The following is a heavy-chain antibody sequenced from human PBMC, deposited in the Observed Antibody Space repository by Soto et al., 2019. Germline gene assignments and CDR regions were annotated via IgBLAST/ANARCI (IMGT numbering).Heavy chain of an antibody. CDR2: IYPGDSDT. J-gene: IGHJ3*02. CDR3: ARQLDSSGYYWAI. Sequence: GESLKISCKGSGYSFTSDWIGWVRQMPGKGLEWMGIIYPGDSDTRYSPSFQGQVTISADKSISTAYLQWSSLKASDTAMYYCARQLDSSGYYWAIWGQGTMVTVSS. V-gene: IGHV5-51*01. D-gene: IGHD3-22*01. CDR1: GYSFTSDW.